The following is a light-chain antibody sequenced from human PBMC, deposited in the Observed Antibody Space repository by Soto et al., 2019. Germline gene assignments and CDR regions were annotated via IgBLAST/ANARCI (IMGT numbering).Light chain of an antibody. CDR2: EVS. CDR3: SSFSSSTTVLV. V-gene: IGLV2-14*01. Sequence: QSVLTQPASVSGSPGQSITISCTGTSSDVGGYNFVSWYQQHPGKAPKLMIYEVSNRPSGVSSRFSGAKSGNTASLTISGLQADDEADYYCSSFSSSTTVLVFGGGTQLTVL. CDR1: SSDVGGYNF. J-gene: IGLJ3*02.